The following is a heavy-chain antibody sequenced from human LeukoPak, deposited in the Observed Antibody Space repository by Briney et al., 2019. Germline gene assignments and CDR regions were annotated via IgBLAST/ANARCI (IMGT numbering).Heavy chain of an antibody. J-gene: IGHJ6*03. D-gene: IGHD3-9*01. Sequence: ASVKVSCKASGYTFTGYYMHWVRQAPGQGLERMGRINPNSGGTNYAQKFQGRVTMTRDTSISTAYMELSRLRSDDTAVYYCARGFPENYDILTGYSPDYYYYYMDVWGKGTTVTVSS. CDR2: INPNSGGT. CDR3: ARGFPENYDILTGYSPDYYYYYMDV. V-gene: IGHV1-2*06. CDR1: GYTFTGYY.